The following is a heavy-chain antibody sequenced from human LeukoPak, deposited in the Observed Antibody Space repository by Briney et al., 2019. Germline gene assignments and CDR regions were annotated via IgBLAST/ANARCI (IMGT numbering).Heavy chain of an antibody. CDR1: GFTFSNYG. CDR2: MWYDGSNK. Sequence: GGSLRLSCAASGFTFSNYGMHWVRQAPGKGLEWVAVMWYDGSNKYYTDSVKGRFTISRDNSKNTLYLQMNSLRAEDTAVYYCVKDLMVRGAPIGLFDYWGQGTLVTVSS. D-gene: IGHD3-10*01. CDR3: VKDLMVRGAPIGLFDY. J-gene: IGHJ4*02. V-gene: IGHV3-33*06.